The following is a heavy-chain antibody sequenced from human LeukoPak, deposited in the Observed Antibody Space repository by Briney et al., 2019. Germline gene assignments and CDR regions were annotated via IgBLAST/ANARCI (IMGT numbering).Heavy chain of an antibody. CDR1: GGSISSSSYY. CDR3: ARDWTTMIVVPYSAFDI. V-gene: IGHV4-39*02. Sequence: SETLSLTCTVSGGSISSSSYYWGWIRQPPGKGLEWIGSIHYSGSTYYNPSLKSRVTISVDTSKNQFSLKLSSVTAADTAVYYCARDWTTMIVVPYSAFDIWGQGTMVTVSS. J-gene: IGHJ3*02. D-gene: IGHD3-22*01. CDR2: IHYSGST.